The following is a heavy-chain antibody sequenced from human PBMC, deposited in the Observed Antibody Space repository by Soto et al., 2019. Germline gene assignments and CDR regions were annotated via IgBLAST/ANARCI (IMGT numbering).Heavy chain of an antibody. CDR2: ISSSSSYI. CDR1: GFTFSSYI. V-gene: IGHV3-21*01. D-gene: IGHD2-2*01. J-gene: IGHJ4*02. Sequence: TGGSLRLSCAASGFTFSSYIMNWVRQAPGKGLEWVSSISSSSSYIYYADSVKGRFTISRDNAKNSLYLQMNSLRAEDTAVYYCARAGYCSSTSCSHFDYWGQGTLVNVSS. CDR3: ARAGYCSSTSCSHFDY.